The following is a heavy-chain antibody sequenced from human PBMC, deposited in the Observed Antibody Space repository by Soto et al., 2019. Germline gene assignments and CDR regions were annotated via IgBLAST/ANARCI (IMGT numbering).Heavy chain of an antibody. CDR3: AKEAENYFYYGMDV. J-gene: IGHJ6*02. V-gene: IGHV1-2*06. CDR2: INPNSGDT. CDR1: GYTFAGRY. Sequence: ASVKVSCKASGYTFAGRYIHWVRQAPGQGLEWMGRINPNSGDTNYAQKFQGRVTVTRDTSIGTAYMELTSLRSDDTAVYFCAKEAENYFYYGMDVWGQGTTVTVSS.